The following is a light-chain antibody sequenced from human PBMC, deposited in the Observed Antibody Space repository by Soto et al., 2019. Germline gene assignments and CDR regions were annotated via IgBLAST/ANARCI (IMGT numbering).Light chain of an antibody. CDR1: QSISSF. J-gene: IGKJ4*01. CDR3: QQSYSTLIT. CDR2: GAT. V-gene: IGKV1-39*01. Sequence: DIEMTQSPSSLSASVGDRVTITCRASQSISSFLNWYQQKRGKAPKLLIQGATALQSGVPLRFSGSGSGTYFSLTISSLQPEDFATYYCQQSYSTLITFGGGTRVEIK.